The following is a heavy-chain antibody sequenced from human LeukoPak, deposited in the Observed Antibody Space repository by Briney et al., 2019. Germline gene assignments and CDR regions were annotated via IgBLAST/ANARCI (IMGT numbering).Heavy chain of an antibody. CDR2: IYHSGST. V-gene: IGHV4-4*02. CDR3: ARGSPPPLITMYDY. D-gene: IGHD3-10*02. CDR1: GGSISSGNW. Sequence: PSETLSLTCAVSGGSISSGNWWSWVRQPPGKGLEWIGQIYHSGSTNYNPSLKSRVTISVEKSKNQFSLNLTSVTAADTAVYYCARGSPPPLITMYDYWGQGTLVTVSS. J-gene: IGHJ4*02.